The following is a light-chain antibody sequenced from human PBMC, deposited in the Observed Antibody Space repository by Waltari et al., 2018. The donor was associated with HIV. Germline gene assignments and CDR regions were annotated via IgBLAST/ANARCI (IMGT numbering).Light chain of an antibody. CDR1: SSNIEAAHE. Sequence: QSVLTQQHSVSGAPGQTVTISCTGNSSNIEAAHEVHWYQQIPGTAPKLLIYANTKRPSGVPDRFSGSKSGTSASLAISGLQTEDEADYYCQSYVSSVNVVFGGGTRVTVL. J-gene: IGLJ3*02. CDR3: QSYVSSVNVV. V-gene: IGLV1-40*01. CDR2: ANT.